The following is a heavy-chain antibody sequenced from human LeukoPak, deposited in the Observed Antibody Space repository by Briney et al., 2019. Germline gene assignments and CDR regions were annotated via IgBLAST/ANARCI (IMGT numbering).Heavy chain of an antibody. CDR1: GGSISSSSAY. CDR3: ARAQQITHNFDS. Sequence: PSETLSLTCTVSGGSISSSSAYWGWIRQPPGKGPEWIGYIYHSANRYYSDSIKYNPSLKSRVSISVDTSRNQFSLSLHSVSAADTAVYYCARAQQITHNFDSWGQGALVTVSS. V-gene: IGHV4-61*05. CDR2: IYHSANR. J-gene: IGHJ4*02.